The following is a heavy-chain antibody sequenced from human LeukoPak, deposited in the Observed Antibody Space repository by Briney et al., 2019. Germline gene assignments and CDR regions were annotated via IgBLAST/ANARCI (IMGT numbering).Heavy chain of an antibody. CDR1: GYSISSGYY. CDR2: IYRSGST. J-gene: IGHJ6*04. CDR3: ARVLVVVAATSYYYYGMDV. Sequence: SETLSLTCAVSGYSISSGYYWGWIRQPPGKGLEWIGSIYRSGSTYYNPSLKSRVTISVDTSKNQFSLKLSSVTAADTAVYYCARVLVVVAATSYYYYGMDVWGKGTTVTVSS. D-gene: IGHD2-15*01. V-gene: IGHV4-38-2*01.